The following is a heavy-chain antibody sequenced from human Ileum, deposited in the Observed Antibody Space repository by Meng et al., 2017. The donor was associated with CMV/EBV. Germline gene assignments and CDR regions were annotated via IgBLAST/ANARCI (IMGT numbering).Heavy chain of an antibody. V-gene: IGHV4-59*01. D-gene: IGHD2-15*01. CDR2: IHYSGTT. CDR1: GDSIIGDY. J-gene: IGHJ4*01. CDR3: ASYSCSDSCYHFDD. Sequence: SETLSLTCTVSGDSIIGDYGSWIRQPPGKGLEWIGYIHYSGTTNYTPSLRSGDTISVDTSKNQFSMKLDSVTAADTAISYCASYSCSDSCYHFDDWGQGTMVTVSS.